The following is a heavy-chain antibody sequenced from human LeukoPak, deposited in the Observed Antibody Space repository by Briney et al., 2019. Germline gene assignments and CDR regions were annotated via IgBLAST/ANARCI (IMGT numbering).Heavy chain of an antibody. CDR2: IYYSGST. CDR3: ARVSRPDTYYYYYMDV. J-gene: IGHJ6*03. CDR1: GGSISSYY. Sequence: SETLSLTCTVSGGSISSYYWSWIRQPPGKGLEWIGYIYYSGSTNYNPSLKSRVTISVDTSKNQFFLKLSSVTAADTAVYYCARVSRPDTYYYYYMDVWGKGTTVTISS. D-gene: IGHD2-2*01. V-gene: IGHV4-59*01.